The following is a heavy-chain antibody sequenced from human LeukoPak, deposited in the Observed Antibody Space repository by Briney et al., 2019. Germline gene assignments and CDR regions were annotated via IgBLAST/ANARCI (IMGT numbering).Heavy chain of an antibody. CDR2: IYYSGST. V-gene: IGHV4-59*01. CDR3: ARYSSYWSFDY. D-gene: IGHD6-19*01. J-gene: IGHJ4*02. CDR1: GGSISSYY. Sequence: SETLSLTCTVSGGSISSYYWSWIRQPPGKGLEWIGYIYYSGSTNYNPSLKSRVTISVETSKNQYSLKLSSVTAADTAVYYCARYSSYWSFDYWGQATLVTVSS.